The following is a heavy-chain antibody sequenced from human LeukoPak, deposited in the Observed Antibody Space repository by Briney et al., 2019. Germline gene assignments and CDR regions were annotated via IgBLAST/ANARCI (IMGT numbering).Heavy chain of an antibody. CDR1: GGSITGSY. CDR3: ARGPQIGIAAADKPGNWFDP. J-gene: IGHJ5*02. D-gene: IGHD6-13*01. V-gene: IGHV4-4*07. CDR2: IYSSGRT. Sequence: SETLSLTCTVSGGSITGSYWSWIRQPAGKGLQWIGRIYSSGRTNYNPFLDSRVTISVDTSRSRLSLKLIHVTATDTAVYYCARGPQIGIAAADKPGNWFDPWGQGTLVTVSS.